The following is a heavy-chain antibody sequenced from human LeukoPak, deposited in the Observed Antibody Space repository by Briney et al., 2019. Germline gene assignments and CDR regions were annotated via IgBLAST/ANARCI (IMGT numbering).Heavy chain of an antibody. Sequence: SVKVSCKASGGTFSSYAISWVRQAPGQGLEWMGGIIPIFGTANYAQKFQGRVTITTDESTSTAYMELSSLRSEDTAVYYCARGGGYSSSLAYFDYWGQGTLVTVSS. CDR1: GGTFSSYA. CDR2: IIPIFGTA. V-gene: IGHV1-69*05. J-gene: IGHJ4*02. D-gene: IGHD6-6*01. CDR3: ARGGGYSSSLAYFDY.